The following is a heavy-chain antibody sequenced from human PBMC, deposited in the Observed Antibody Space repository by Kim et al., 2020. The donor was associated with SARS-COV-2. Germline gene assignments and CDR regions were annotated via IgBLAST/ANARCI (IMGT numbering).Heavy chain of an antibody. J-gene: IGHJ6*02. CDR2: INPNSGGT. CDR1: GYTFTGYY. D-gene: IGHD2-2*03. Sequence: ASVKVSCKASGYTFTGYYMHWVRQAPGQGLEWMGWINPNSGGTNYAQKFQGWVIMTRDTSISTAYMALSRLRSDDTAVYYCARDGGYCSSTSCYNYYYYYGMDVWGQGTTVTVSS. V-gene: IGHV1-2*04. CDR3: ARDGGYCSSTSCYNYYYYYGMDV.